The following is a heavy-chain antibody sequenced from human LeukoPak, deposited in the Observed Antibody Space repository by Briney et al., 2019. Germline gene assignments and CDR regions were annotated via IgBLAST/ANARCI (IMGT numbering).Heavy chain of an antibody. CDR1: GYTFTGYY. CDR2: INPNSGGT. D-gene: IGHD3-10*01. CDR3: ASVGSGSYYNDNWFDP. Sequence: ASVKVSCKASGYTFTGYYMHWVRQAPGQGLEWMGWINPNSGGTNYAQKFQGRVTMTRGTSISTAYMELSRLRSDDTAVYYCASVGSGSYYNDNWFDPWGQGTLVTVSS. V-gene: IGHV1-2*02. J-gene: IGHJ5*02.